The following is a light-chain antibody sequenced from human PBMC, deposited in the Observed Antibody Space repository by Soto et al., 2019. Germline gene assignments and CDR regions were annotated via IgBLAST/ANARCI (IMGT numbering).Light chain of an antibody. CDR1: HDISTF. J-gene: IGKJ1*01. Sequence: DIQMTQSPSSLSASVGDRVTITCRASHDISTFLAWYQQKPGKVPKLLIYTASTLQSGVPSRFSGSGSGTDFTLTISRLEPEDFAVYYCQQYGSSPWTFGQGTKVDIK. V-gene: IGKV1-27*01. CDR2: TAS. CDR3: QQYGSSPWT.